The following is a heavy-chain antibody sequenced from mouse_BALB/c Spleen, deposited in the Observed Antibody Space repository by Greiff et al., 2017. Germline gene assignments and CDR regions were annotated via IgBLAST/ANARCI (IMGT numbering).Heavy chain of an antibody. J-gene: IGHJ4*01. V-gene: IGHV5-9-4*01. CDR3: ARTARATFAMDY. CDR2: ISSGGSYT. D-gene: IGHD3-1*01. Sequence: EVQLVESGGGLVKPGGSLKLSCAASGFTFSSYAMSWFRQSPEKRLEWVAEISSGGSYTYYPDTVTGRFTISRDNAKNTLYLEMSSLRSEDTAMYYCARTARATFAMDYWGQGTSVTVSS. CDR1: GFTFSSYA.